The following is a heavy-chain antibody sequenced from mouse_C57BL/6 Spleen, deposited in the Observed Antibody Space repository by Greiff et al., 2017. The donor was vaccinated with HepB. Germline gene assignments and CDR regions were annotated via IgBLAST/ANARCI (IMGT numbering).Heavy chain of an antibody. V-gene: IGHV5-9-1*02. D-gene: IGHD2-1*01. CDR1: GFTFSSYA. Sequence: EVKVVESGEGLVKPGGSLKLSCAASGFTFSSYAMSWVRQTPEKRLEWVAYISSGGDYIYYADTVKGRFTISRDNARNTLYLQMRSLKSEDTAMYYCTREGLYGNYVWFAYWGQGTLVTVSA. CDR2: ISSGGDYI. J-gene: IGHJ3*01. CDR3: TREGLYGNYVWFAY.